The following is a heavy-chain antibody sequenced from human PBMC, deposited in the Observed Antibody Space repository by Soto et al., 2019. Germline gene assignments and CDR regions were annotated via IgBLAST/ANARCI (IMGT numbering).Heavy chain of an antibody. D-gene: IGHD2-15*01. CDR2: IWYDGSNK. CDR1: GFTFSSYG. Sequence: PGGSLRLSCAASGFTFSSYGMHWVRQAPGKGLEWVAVIWYDGSNKYYADSVKGRFTISRDNSKNTLYLQMNSLRAEDTAVYYCATPGVVVAATHGYDAFDIWGQGTMVTVSS. J-gene: IGHJ3*02. CDR3: ATPGVVVAATHGYDAFDI. V-gene: IGHV3-33*01.